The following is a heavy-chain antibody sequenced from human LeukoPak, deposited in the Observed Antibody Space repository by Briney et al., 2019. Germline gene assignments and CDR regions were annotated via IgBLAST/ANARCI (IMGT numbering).Heavy chain of an antibody. CDR3: ASSGAAILKKGYYFDY. CDR2: IYSGGST. J-gene: IGHJ4*02. D-gene: IGHD3-10*01. CDR1: GFTVSSNY. Sequence: GGSLRLSCAASGFTVSSNYMSWVRQAPGKGLEWVSVIYSGGSTYYADSVKGRFTISRDNSKNTLYLQMNSLRAEDTAVYYCASSGAAILKKGYYFDYWGQGTLVTVSS. V-gene: IGHV3-66*01.